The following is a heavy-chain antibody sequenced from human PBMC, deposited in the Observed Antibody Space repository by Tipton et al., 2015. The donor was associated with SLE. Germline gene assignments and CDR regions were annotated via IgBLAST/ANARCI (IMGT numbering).Heavy chain of an antibody. CDR2: IYYTGNT. Sequence: LRLSRTVSGGSVSSSSYYWGWIRQPPGKGLEWIGSIYYTGNTFYNPSLKSRVVLSIDTSKSHFSLEMKSVTAADTAVYYCASEYSSAVGMDVWGQGTTVIVSS. CDR1: GGSVSSSSYY. D-gene: IGHD6-6*01. V-gene: IGHV4-39*07. J-gene: IGHJ6*02. CDR3: ASEYSSAVGMDV.